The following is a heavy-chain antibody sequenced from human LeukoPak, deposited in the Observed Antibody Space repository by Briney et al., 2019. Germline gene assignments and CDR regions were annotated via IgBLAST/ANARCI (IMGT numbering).Heavy chain of an antibody. Sequence: GGSLRLSCAASGFTFSSYSMNWVRQAPGKGLEWVSSISSSSSYIYYADSVKGRFTISRDNAKNSLYLQMNSLRAEDTAVYYCAASLQLWQYYFDYWGQGTLVTVSS. CDR3: AASLQLWQYYFDY. D-gene: IGHD5-18*01. J-gene: IGHJ4*02. V-gene: IGHV3-21*01. CDR1: GFTFSSYS. CDR2: ISSSSSYI.